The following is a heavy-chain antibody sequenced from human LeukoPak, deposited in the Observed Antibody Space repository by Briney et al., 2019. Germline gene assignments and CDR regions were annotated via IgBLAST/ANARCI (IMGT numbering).Heavy chain of an antibody. Sequence: GASVKVSCKASGGTFSSYIITWVRQAPGQGLEWMGRIIPIFGTPDYAQKFQGRVTITADESTSTAYMELSRLRFEDTAVYYCARGYSGYHDAFHIWGQGTMVTVSS. V-gene: IGHV1-69*13. CDR1: GGTFSSYI. J-gene: IGHJ3*02. CDR3: ARGYSGYHDAFHI. D-gene: IGHD1-26*01. CDR2: IIPIFGTP.